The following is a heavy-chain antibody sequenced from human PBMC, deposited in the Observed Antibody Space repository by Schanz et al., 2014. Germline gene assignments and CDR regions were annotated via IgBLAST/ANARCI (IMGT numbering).Heavy chain of an antibody. CDR3: ARGGEYSGVLVAVTRGCYNHAMDV. V-gene: IGHV1-18*01. CDR1: GYTFTSYG. D-gene: IGHD3-22*01. Sequence: QVQLVQSGAEVKKPGASVKVSCKASGYTFTSYGISWVRQAPGQGLEWMGWISADNGNTNYAQRRQGRVTMTTDTCSSAACVELKSMRSDDTTVYYCARGGEYSGVLVAVTRGCYNHAMDVWGQGTTVTVSS. CDR2: ISADNGNT. J-gene: IGHJ6*02.